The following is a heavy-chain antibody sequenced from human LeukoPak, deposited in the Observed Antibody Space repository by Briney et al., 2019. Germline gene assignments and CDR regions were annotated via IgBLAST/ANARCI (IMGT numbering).Heavy chain of an antibody. V-gene: IGHV3-9*01. CDR3: AKASNWNYVSEYFQH. CDR2: ISWNSGSI. Sequence: PGGSLRLSCAASGFTFDDYAMLWVRQAPGKGLEWVSGISWNSGSIGYADSVKGRFTISRDNAKNSLYLQMNSLRAEDTALYYCAKASNWNYVSEYFQHWGQGTLVTVSS. CDR1: GFTFDDYA. D-gene: IGHD1-7*01. J-gene: IGHJ1*01.